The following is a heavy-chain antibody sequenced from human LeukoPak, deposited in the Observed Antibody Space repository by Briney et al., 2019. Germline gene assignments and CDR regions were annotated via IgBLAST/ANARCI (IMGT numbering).Heavy chain of an antibody. CDR3: ARDHYGGNSWWYFDL. Sequence: PETLSLTCTVSGGSISSYYWSWIRQPPGKGLEWIGYIYYSGSTNYNPSLKSRVTISVDTSKNQFSLKLSSVTAADTAVYYCARDHYGGNSWWYFDLWGRGTLVTVSS. V-gene: IGHV4-59*01. J-gene: IGHJ2*01. CDR1: GGSISSYY. CDR2: IYYSGST. D-gene: IGHD4-23*01.